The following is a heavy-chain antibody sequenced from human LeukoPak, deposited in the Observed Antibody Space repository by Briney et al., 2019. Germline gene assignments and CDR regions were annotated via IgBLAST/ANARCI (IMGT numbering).Heavy chain of an antibody. CDR2: ISGSGGST. CDR1: GFTFSSYA. V-gene: IGHV3-23*01. CDR3: AKRIAYCGGDCYSASAGKGAFDI. D-gene: IGHD2-21*01. Sequence: GGSLRLSCAASGFTFSSYAMSWVRQAPGKGLEWVSAISGSGGSTYYADSVKGRFTISRDNSKNTLYLQMNSLRAEDTAVYYCAKRIAYCGGDCYSASAGKGAFDIWGQGTMVTVSS. J-gene: IGHJ3*02.